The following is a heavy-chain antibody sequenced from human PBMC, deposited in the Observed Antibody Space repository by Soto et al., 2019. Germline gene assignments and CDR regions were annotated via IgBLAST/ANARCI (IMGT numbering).Heavy chain of an antibody. Sequence: GSLRLSCAAAGFTFSSHVVNWVLQAPGKGLEWVASISRSGGKTYYADYVQGRLNTSRDNSKNNLSLKMNRLRAEDTAVYYCAKRSSSYYFFDFWGQGTLVTVSS. CDR1: GFTFSSHV. J-gene: IGHJ4*02. V-gene: IGHV3-23*01. CDR3: AKRSSSYYFFDF. CDR2: ISRSGGKT. D-gene: IGHD3-22*01.